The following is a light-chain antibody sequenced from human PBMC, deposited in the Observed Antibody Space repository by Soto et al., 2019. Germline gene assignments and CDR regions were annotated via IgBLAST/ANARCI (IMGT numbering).Light chain of an antibody. CDR1: QSVLYSSNNKNC. CDR2: WAS. CDR3: QHCYSSPYT. J-gene: IGKJ2*01. Sequence: DIVMTQSPDSLGVSLGERVTINCKSSQSVLYSSNNKNCLVWYHQKPGQPPKELIYWASTRESGVPDRFSGSGSGTDFTLTISSLQAEDVAVYYCQHCYSSPYTFGQGTKLEIK. V-gene: IGKV4-1*01.